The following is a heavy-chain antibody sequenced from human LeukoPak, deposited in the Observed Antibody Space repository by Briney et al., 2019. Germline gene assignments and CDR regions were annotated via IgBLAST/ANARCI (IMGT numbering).Heavy chain of an antibody. CDR2: INHSGST. CDR3: ARGRIWFGELGRYYYMDV. V-gene: IGHV4-34*01. D-gene: IGHD3-10*01. J-gene: IGHJ6*03. CDR1: GGSFSGYY. Sequence: SETLSLTCAVYGGSFSGYYWSWIRQPPGKGLEWIGEINHSGSTNYNPSLKSRVTISVDTSKNQFSLKLSSVTAADTAVYYCARGRIWFGELGRYYYMDVWGEGTTVTVSS.